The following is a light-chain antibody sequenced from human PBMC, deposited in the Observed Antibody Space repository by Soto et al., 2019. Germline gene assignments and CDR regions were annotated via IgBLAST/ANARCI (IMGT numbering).Light chain of an antibody. Sequence: QSVLTQPPSASRTPGQTVTISCSGSTSSIPDNVVCWYQQLPGTAPKLLIYNTNQRPSGVPDRFSGSESGTSASPLISGLQSEDEDDYFCAAWDDRLNTVVFGGGTQLTVL. CDR3: AAWDDRLNTVV. V-gene: IGLV1-44*01. CDR2: NTN. J-gene: IGLJ2*01. CDR1: TSSIPDNV.